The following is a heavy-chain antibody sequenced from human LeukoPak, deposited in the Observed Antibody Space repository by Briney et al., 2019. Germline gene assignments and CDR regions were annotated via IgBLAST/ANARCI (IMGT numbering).Heavy chain of an antibody. V-gene: IGHV1-2*02. CDR3: ARAQNYYDTTSYYGIAY. Sequence: ASVKVSCKASRYSFTGYYIHWVRQAPGQGLQWMGWINPNSGATNYAQKFQDRVTMTRDTSISTAHMVLSRLRSDDTALYYCARAQNYYDTTSYYGIAYWRQGTLVTVSS. D-gene: IGHD3-22*01. CDR2: INPNSGAT. CDR1: RYSFTGYY. J-gene: IGHJ4*02.